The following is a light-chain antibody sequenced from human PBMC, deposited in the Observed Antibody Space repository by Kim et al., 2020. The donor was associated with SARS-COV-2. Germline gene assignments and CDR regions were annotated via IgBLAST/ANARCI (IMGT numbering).Light chain of an antibody. CDR3: QQYYSIPYT. Sequence: DIQMTQAPSSLSASVGDRVTITCRASEDITNSLAWYQQKPGKAPKLLISIASRLEGGVPSRFSGSGSRTDYTLTITSLQPEDFATYYCQQYYSIPYTFGQGTKLEI. CDR1: EDITNS. V-gene: IGKV1-NL1*01. J-gene: IGKJ2*01. CDR2: IAS.